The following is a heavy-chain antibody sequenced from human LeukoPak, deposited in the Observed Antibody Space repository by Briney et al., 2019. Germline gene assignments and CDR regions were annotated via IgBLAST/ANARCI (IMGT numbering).Heavy chain of an antibody. CDR3: ARDADYYDSSGYYYGENAFDI. CDR2: INPNSGGT. J-gene: IGHJ3*02. Sequence: GASVKVSCKASGYTFTGYYMHWVRQAPGQGLEWMGRINPNSGGTNYAQKFQGRVTMTRDTSISTAYMELSRLRSDDTAVYYCARDADYYDSSGYYYGENAFDIWGQGTMVTVPS. D-gene: IGHD3-22*01. CDR1: GYTFTGYY. V-gene: IGHV1-2*06.